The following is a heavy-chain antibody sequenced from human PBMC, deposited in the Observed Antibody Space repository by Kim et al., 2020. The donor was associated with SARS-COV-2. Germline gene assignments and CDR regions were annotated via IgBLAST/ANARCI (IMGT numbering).Heavy chain of an antibody. J-gene: IGHJ6*03. D-gene: IGHD6-13*01. CDR3: AREAAARMGIFDYYYYYMDV. V-gene: IGHV4-30-4*01. Sequence: SETLSLTCTVSGGSISSGDYYWSWIRQPPGKGLEWIGYIYYSGSTYYNPSLKSRVTISVDTSKNQFSLKLSSVTVADTAVYYCAREAAARMGIFDYYYYYMDVWGKGTTVTVSS. CDR2: IYYSGST. CDR1: GGSISSGDYY.